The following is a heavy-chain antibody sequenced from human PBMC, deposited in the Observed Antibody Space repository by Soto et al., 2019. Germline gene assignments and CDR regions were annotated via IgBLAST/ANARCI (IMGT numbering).Heavy chain of an antibody. CDR3: ARTPPLEPVHFDY. D-gene: IGHD2-15*01. CDR2: ISAYNGNT. J-gene: IGHJ4*02. V-gene: IGHV1-18*01. CDR1: GYTFTSYG. Sequence: QVQLVQSGAEVKKPGASVKVSCKASGYTFTSYGISWVRQAPGQGLEWMGWISAYNGNTNYAQKPHGKLTMTTDTPTSTAHMELTSLRSGDAAVYYCARTPPLEPVHFDYWGQGTLVTVSS.